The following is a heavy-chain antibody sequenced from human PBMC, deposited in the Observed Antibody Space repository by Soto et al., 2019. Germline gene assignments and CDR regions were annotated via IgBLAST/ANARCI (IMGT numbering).Heavy chain of an antibody. CDR1: GVSIRSYY. D-gene: IGHD2-2*01. Sequence: SGTLSLTCTVSGVSIRSYYWSWIRQPPGKGLEWIGYIYYSGSTNYNPSLKSRVTISVDTSKNQFSLKLSSVTAADTAVYYCARVRCSSTSCQVSHPFDPWGQGTLVTVSS. J-gene: IGHJ5*02. CDR2: IYYSGST. CDR3: ARVRCSSTSCQVSHPFDP. V-gene: IGHV4-59*01.